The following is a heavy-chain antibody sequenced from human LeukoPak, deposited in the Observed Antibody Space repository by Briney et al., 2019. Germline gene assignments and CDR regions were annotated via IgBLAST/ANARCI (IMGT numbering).Heavy chain of an antibody. J-gene: IGHJ4*02. CDR1: GGSISSGGYS. D-gene: IGHD3-22*01. Sequence: SQTLSLTCAVSGGSISSGGYSWSWIRQPPGTGLEWIGYIYHSGSTYYNPSLKSRVTISVDKSKNQFSLKLSSVTAADTAVYYCASNALEHYYDSSGYSFGYWGQGTLVTVSS. V-gene: IGHV4-30-2*01. CDR2: IYHSGST. CDR3: ASNALEHYYDSSGYSFGY.